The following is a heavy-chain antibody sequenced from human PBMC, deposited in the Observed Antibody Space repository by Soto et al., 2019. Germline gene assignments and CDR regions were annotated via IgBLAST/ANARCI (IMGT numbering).Heavy chain of an antibody. CDR3: AKGPVTSSYYYYGMDV. J-gene: IGHJ6*02. D-gene: IGHD4-17*01. V-gene: IGHV3-23*01. CDR2: ISGSGGST. CDR1: GFTFSSYA. Sequence: EVQLLESGGGLVQPGGSLRLSCAASGFTFSSYAMSWVRQAPGKGLEWVSAISGSGGSTYYADSVKGRFTISRDNSKNTLYLRMNRLIAEDTAVYYCAKGPVTSSYYYYGMDVWGQGTTVHVSS.